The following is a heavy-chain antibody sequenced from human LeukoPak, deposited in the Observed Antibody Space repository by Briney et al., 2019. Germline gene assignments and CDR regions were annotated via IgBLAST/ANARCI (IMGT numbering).Heavy chain of an antibody. V-gene: IGHV1-8*03. J-gene: IGHJ4*02. CDR3: ARVRFGSGSYPSYFDY. Sequence: ASVKVSCKASGYTFTSYDINWVRQATGQGLEWMGWINPNSGNTGYAQKFQGRVTISRHTSISTAYMELNSLTSEDTAVYYCARVRFGSGSYPSYFDYWGQGTLVTVSS. CDR2: INPNSGNT. CDR1: GYTFTSYD. D-gene: IGHD3-10*01.